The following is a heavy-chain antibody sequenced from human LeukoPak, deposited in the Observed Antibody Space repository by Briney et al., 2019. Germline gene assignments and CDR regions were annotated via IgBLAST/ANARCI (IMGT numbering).Heavy chain of an antibody. CDR2: ISDSGDST. J-gene: IGHJ4*02. V-gene: IGHV3-23*01. D-gene: IGHD6-13*01. CDR1: GFTFSSYA. Sequence: GGSLRLSCAASGFTFSSYAMNWVRQAPGKGLEWVSAISDSGDSTNYADSVKGRFTISRDNSKNTLYLQINSLRADDTAVYYCAKRETSSWRFDYWGQGTLITVSS. CDR3: AKRETSSWRFDY.